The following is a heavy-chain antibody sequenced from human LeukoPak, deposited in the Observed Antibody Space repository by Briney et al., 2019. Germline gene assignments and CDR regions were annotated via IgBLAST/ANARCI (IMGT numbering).Heavy chain of an antibody. CDR1: GDSISSSSYF. CDR3: ARAASPHYDFWSGYYPTGMDV. J-gene: IGHJ6*02. D-gene: IGHD3-3*01. Sequence: PSETLSLTYTVSGDSISSSSYFWGWIRQPPGKGLEYIGSIYYSGTTYYNPSLKSRVTISVDKSKNQFSLKLSSVTAADTTVYYCARAASPHYDFWSGYYPTGMDVWGQGTTVTVSS. V-gene: IGHV4-39*07. CDR2: IYYSGTT.